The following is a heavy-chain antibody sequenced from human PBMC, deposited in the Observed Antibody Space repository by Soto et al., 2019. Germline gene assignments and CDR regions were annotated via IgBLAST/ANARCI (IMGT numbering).Heavy chain of an antibody. CDR3: ARVSAIGTRWIAP. J-gene: IGHJ5*02. Sequence: QVQLQESGPGLVKPSQTLSLTCSVSGGSINSGAYYWGWIRQHPGKGLEWIGYISYTGPTYSNPSLQSRVTMALDMSESQFSLNLAPVTAADTAVYFCARVSAIGTRWIAPWGQGTLVTVSP. V-gene: IGHV4-31*03. D-gene: IGHD6-13*01. CDR2: ISYTGPT. CDR1: GGSINSGAYY.